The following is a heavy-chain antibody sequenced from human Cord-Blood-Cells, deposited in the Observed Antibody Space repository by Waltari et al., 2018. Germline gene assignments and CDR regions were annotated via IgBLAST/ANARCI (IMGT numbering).Heavy chain of an antibody. V-gene: IGHV3-48*03. CDR1: GFTFSSYE. CDR2: ISSSGSTI. D-gene: IGHD3-9*01. CDR3: ARDGINFDWLLLYGMDV. Sequence: EVQLVESGGGLVQPGGSLRLSCAASGFTFSSYEMNWVCQAPGKGLEWVSYISSSGSTIYYADSVKGRFTISRDNAKNSLYLQMNSLRAEDTAVYYCARDGINFDWLLLYGMDVWGQGTTVTVSS. J-gene: IGHJ6*02.